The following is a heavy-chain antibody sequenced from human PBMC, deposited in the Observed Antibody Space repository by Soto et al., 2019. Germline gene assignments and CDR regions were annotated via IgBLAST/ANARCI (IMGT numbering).Heavy chain of an antibody. D-gene: IGHD3-22*01. CDR1: GGSFSGYY. CDR3: ARVPTYYYDSSGYY. CDR2: INHSGST. J-gene: IGHJ4*02. V-gene: IGHV4-34*01. Sequence: SETLSLTCAVYGGSFSGYYWSWIRQPPGKGLEWIGEINHSGSTNYNPSLKSRVTISVDTSKNQFSLKLSSVTAADTAVYYCARVPTYYYDSSGYYWGQGTLVT.